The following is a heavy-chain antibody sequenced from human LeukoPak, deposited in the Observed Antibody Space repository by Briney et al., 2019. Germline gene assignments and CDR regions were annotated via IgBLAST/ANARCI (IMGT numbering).Heavy chain of an antibody. Sequence: ASVKVSCKASGYTFTSYAMHWVRQAPGQRLEWMGWINAGNGNTKYSQEFQGRVTITRDTSASTAYMELSSLRSEDMAVYYCARDCSSGCHAGFDPWGQGTLVTVSS. J-gene: IGHJ5*02. CDR1: GYTFTSYA. CDR3: ARDCSSGCHAGFDP. D-gene: IGHD6-19*01. CDR2: INAGNGNT. V-gene: IGHV1-3*03.